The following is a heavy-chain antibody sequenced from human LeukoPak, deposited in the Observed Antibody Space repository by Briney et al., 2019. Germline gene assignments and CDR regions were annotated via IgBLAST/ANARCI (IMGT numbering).Heavy chain of an antibody. CDR2: MNPNSGNT. Sequence: ASVKASCKASGYTFTSYDINWVRQATGQGLEWMGWMNPNSGNTGYAQKFQGRVTMTRNTSISTAYMELSSLRSEDTAVYYCARDPPIFGVVIGDDYWGQGTLVTVSS. V-gene: IGHV1-8*01. D-gene: IGHD3-3*01. J-gene: IGHJ4*02. CDR3: ARDPPIFGVVIGDDY. CDR1: GYTFTSYD.